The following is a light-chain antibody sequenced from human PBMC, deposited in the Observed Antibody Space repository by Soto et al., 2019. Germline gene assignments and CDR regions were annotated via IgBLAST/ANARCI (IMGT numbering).Light chain of an antibody. J-gene: IGLJ3*02. Sequence: QSVLTQPPSASGTPGQRVTISCSGSRSNIGSNTVNWYQQLPGTAPKLVMYSNNQRPSGVPDRFSGSKSGTSASLAISGLQSEDEADYYCAAWDNSLNGWVLGGGTKLTVL. CDR2: SNN. V-gene: IGLV1-44*01. CDR3: AAWDNSLNGWV. CDR1: RSNIGSNT.